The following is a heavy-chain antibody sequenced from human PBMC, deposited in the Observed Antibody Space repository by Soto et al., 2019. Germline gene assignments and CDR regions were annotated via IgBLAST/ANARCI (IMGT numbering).Heavy chain of an antibody. D-gene: IGHD6-19*01. V-gene: IGHV1-2*02. CDR2: INPNSGGT. Sequence: QVPLVQSGAEVKKPGASVKVSCKASGYTFTGYYMHWVRQAPGQGLEWMGWINPNSGGTNYAQKFQGRVTMTRDTSISTAYMELSRLRSDDTAVYYCAREGIAVAGTSGAFDIWGQGTMVTVSS. CDR3: AREGIAVAGTSGAFDI. CDR1: GYTFTGYY. J-gene: IGHJ3*02.